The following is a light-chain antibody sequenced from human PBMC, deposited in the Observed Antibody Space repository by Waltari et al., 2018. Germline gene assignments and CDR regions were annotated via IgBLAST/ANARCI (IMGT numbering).Light chain of an antibody. V-gene: IGKV1-33*01. CDR3: QQHAEPLLT. CDR1: HHITNY. CDR2: DAA. Sequence: DLQFTPSPSSLSAFIVDGVPITCQASHHITNYLHWYRQKPGEATKLLIYDAANLETGVPLRFSGRGSGTYFTFTISSLQPEDIGTYYCQQHAEPLLTFGGGTKVEIK. J-gene: IGKJ4*01.